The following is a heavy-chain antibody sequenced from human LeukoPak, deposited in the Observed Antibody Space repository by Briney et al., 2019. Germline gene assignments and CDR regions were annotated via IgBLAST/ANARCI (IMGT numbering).Heavy chain of an antibody. CDR3: ARLYSHAMDV. CDR1: GFTFSNYW. V-gene: IGHV3-7*01. J-gene: IGHJ6*02. CDR2: IKEDGRDK. Sequence: GGSLRLSCAASGFTFSNYWKTWVRQAPGEGLEGVAKIKEDGRDKYYVDSLKGRFTISKDNAKNSLYMQMNSLRAEDTAVYYCARLYSHAMDVWGQGTTVTVSS.